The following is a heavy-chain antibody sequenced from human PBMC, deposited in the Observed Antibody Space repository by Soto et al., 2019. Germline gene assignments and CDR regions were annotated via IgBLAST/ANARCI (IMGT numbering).Heavy chain of an antibody. CDR3: AKADYDASTFYYYYGMDV. D-gene: IGHD4-17*01. V-gene: IGHV3-30*18. Sequence: QVQLLESGGGVVQPGRSLRLSCAASGFILTNYGVHWVRQAPGKGLEWVAVISYDGRIKYYADSVKGRFTISRDNSNNTXFLQMNSLTAEDTAVYYCAKADYDASTFYYYYGMDVWGQGTTVTVSS. CDR1: GFILTNYG. J-gene: IGHJ6*02. CDR2: ISYDGRIK.